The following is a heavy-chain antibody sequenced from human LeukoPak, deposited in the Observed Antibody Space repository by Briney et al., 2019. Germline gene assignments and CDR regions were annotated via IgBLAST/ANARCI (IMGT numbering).Heavy chain of an antibody. D-gene: IGHD3-22*01. CDR1: GGSTSSYY. CDR2: IYYSGST. J-gene: IGHJ4*02. Sequence: SETLSLTCTVSGGSTSSYYWSWIRQPPGKGLEWIGYIYYSGSTNYNPSLKSRVTISVDTSKNQFSLKLSSVTAADTAVYYCARGYYDSSGYYYVGVDYWGQGTLVTVSS. V-gene: IGHV4-59*01. CDR3: ARGYYDSSGYYYVGVDY.